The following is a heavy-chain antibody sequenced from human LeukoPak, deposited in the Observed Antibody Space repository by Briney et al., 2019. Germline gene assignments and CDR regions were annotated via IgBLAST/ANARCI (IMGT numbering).Heavy chain of an antibody. CDR1: GFTGRSKY. D-gene: IGHD3-10*01. Sequence: GGSLRFSCGASGFTGRSKYMRWGRHAPGKGVEGVSVIYSGGSTYYADSVKGRFTISRDNSKNTLYLQMNSLRAEDTAVYYCARGVEGVVRGVKPYFDYWGQGTLVTVSS. V-gene: IGHV3-66*01. CDR2: IYSGGST. CDR3: ARGVEGVVRGVKPYFDY. J-gene: IGHJ4*02.